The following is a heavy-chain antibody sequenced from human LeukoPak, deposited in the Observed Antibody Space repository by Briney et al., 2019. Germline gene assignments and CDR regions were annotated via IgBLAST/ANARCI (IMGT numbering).Heavy chain of an antibody. CDR3: TRFYDILTGPSWDY. J-gene: IGHJ4*02. CDR2: IRSKAYGGTT. Sequence: GGSLRLSCTASGFTFGDYAMSWVRQAPGKGLEWVGFIRSKAYGGTTEYAASVEGRFTISRDDSKSIAYLQMNSLKTEDTAVYYCTRFYDILTGPSWDYWGQGTLVTVSS. CDR1: GFTFGDYA. D-gene: IGHD3-9*01. V-gene: IGHV3-49*04.